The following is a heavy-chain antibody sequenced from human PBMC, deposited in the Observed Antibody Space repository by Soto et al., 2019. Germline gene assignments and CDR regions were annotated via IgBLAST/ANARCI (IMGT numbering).Heavy chain of an antibody. CDR2: INPNSGGT. V-gene: IGHV1-2*04. D-gene: IGHD6-19*01. CDR1: GYTFTGDY. J-gene: IGHJ4*02. Sequence: QVQLVQSGAEVKKPGASVKVSCKASGYTFTGDYMHWVRQAPGHGLEWMGWINPNSGGTNYAQRLQGWVTMTRDTSISTAYMELSRMRSDATAVYYCASDAGYSSGWYYFDYWGQGTLVTVSS. CDR3: ASDAGYSSGWYYFDY.